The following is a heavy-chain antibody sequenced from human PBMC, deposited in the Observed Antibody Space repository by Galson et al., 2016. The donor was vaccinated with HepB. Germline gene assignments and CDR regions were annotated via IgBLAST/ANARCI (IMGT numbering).Heavy chain of an antibody. CDR3: ATGHGHAFDL. D-gene: IGHD5-24*01. Sequence: SLRLSCAASGFTFSSYWMHWVRQAPGKGLVWVSGINSDGTSTTYAHSVKGRFTISRDNAKNTLYLQMNSLRAEDTAVYYCATGHGHAFDLWSQGTMGTVSS. CDR1: GFTFSSYW. V-gene: IGHV3-74*01. CDR2: INSDGTST. J-gene: IGHJ3*01.